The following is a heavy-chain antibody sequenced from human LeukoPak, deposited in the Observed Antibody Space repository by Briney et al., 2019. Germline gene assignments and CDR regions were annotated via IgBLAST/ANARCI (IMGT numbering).Heavy chain of an antibody. CDR2: IYYSGST. CDR3: ARVPGWELDFDY. J-gene: IGHJ4*02. CDR1: GASFSNKSYS. V-gene: IGHV4-39*07. D-gene: IGHD1-26*01. Sequence: PSETLSLTCSVSGASFSNKSYSWGWLRQPPGKGLEWIGSIYYSGSTYYNPSLKSRVTISVDTSKNQFSLKLSSVTAADTAVYYCARVPGWELDFDYWGQGTLVTVSS.